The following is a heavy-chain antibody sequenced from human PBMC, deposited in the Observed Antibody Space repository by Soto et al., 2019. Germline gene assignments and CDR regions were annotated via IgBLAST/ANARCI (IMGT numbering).Heavy chain of an antibody. J-gene: IGHJ3*02. CDR3: ARLSTLGDAFDI. V-gene: IGHV1-8*02. CDR2: MNPNSGNT. D-gene: IGHD7-27*01. Sequence: ASVKVSCKASGYTFTSYDINWVRQATGQGLEWMGWMNPNSGNTGYAQKFQGRVTMTRNTSISTAYMELSSLRSEDTAVYYGARLSTLGDAFDIWGQGTMVTVSS. CDR1: GYTFTSYD.